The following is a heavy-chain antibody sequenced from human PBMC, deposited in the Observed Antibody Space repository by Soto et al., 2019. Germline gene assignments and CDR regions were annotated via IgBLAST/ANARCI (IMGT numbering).Heavy chain of an antibody. Sequence: WASVKVSCKASGYTFTSYGISWVQQAPGQGLEWMGWISAYNGNTNYAQKLQGRVTMTTDTSTSTAYMELRSLRSDDTAVYYCARGGSGSYSQNWFDPWGQGTLVTVSS. D-gene: IGHD3-10*01. CDR3: ARGGSGSYSQNWFDP. V-gene: IGHV1-18*04. CDR2: ISAYNGNT. CDR1: GYTFTSYG. J-gene: IGHJ5*02.